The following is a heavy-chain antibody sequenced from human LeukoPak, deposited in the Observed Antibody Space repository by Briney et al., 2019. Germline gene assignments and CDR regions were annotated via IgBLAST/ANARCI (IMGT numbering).Heavy chain of an antibody. V-gene: IGHV3-23*01. CDR3: AKSLGRVVITNPFDY. CDR2: ISGSGGST. Sequence: QAGGSLRLSCAASGFTFSSYAMSWVRQAPGKGLEWVSAISGSGGSTYYADSVKGRFTISRDNSKNTLYLQMNSLRPEDTAVYYCAKSLGRVVITNPFDYWGQGTLVTVSS. CDR1: GFTFSSYA. D-gene: IGHD3-22*01. J-gene: IGHJ4*02.